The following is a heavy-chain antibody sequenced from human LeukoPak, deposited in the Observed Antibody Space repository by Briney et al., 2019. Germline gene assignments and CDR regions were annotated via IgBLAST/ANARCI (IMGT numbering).Heavy chain of an antibody. CDR2: IYYSGST. J-gene: IGHJ4*02. CDR3: ARAKGYDIFQP. D-gene: IGHD3-9*01. V-gene: IGHV4-59*08. CDR1: GGSISIYY. Sequence: SETLSLTCTVSGGSISIYYWSWIRQPPGKGLEWIGYIYYSGSTNYNPSLKSRVTISVDTSKNQFSLKLSSVTAADTAVYYCARAKGYDIFQPWGQGTLVTVSS.